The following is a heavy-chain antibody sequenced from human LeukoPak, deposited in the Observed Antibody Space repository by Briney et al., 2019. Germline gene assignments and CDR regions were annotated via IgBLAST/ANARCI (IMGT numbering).Heavy chain of an antibody. CDR2: DNHSGSN. J-gene: IGHJ5*02. CDR1: SGSFSGLY. Sequence: SETLSLTCAVYSGSFSGLYWSWIRQPPGKGLEWIGEDNHSGSNNYNQSLKSRVTMSVDTSKQQFPQNLSSVTDADTAGYYCARQGRAVADHNWFDPWGQGTLVTVSS. CDR3: ARQGRAVADHNWFDP. V-gene: IGHV4-34*01. D-gene: IGHD6-19*01.